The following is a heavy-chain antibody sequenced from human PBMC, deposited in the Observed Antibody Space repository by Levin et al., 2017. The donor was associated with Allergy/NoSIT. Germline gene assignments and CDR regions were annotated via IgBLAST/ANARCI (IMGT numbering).Heavy chain of an antibody. D-gene: IGHD3-3*01. CDR2: IWYDGSNK. J-gene: IGHJ4*02. CDR3: ASHYYDFWSGYLAPAGY. Sequence: AGGSLRLSCAASGFTFSSYGMHWVRQAPGKGLEWVAVIWYDGSNKYYADSVKGRFTISRDNSKNTLYLQMNSLRAEDTAVYYCASHYYDFWSGYLAPAGYWGQGTLVTVSS. CDR1: GFTFSSYG. V-gene: IGHV3-33*01.